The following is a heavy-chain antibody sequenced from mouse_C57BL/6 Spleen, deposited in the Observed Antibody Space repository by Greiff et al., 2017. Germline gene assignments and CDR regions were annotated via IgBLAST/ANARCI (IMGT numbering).Heavy chain of an antibody. J-gene: IGHJ3*01. D-gene: IGHD2-4*01. CDR3: ARVIYYDYDEFAY. V-gene: IGHV1-82*01. Sequence: VQLVESGPELVKPGASVKISCKASGYAFSSSWMNWVKQRPGKGLEWIGRIYPGDGDTNYNGKFKGKATLTADKSSSTAYMQLSSLTSEDSAVYFCARVIYYDYDEFAYWGQGTLVTVSA. CDR2: IYPGDGDT. CDR1: GYAFSSSW.